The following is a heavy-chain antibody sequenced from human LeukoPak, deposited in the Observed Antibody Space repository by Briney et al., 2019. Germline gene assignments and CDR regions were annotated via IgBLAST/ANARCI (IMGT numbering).Heavy chain of an antibody. CDR2: ISSSGSTI. CDR1: GFTFSSYE. Sequence: PGGSLRLSCAASGFTFSSYEMNWVRQAPGKGLEWVSYISSSGSTIYYADSVKGRFTISRDNAKNSLCLQMNSLRAEDTAVYYCARDSQGFDYWGQGTLVTVSS. V-gene: IGHV3-48*03. J-gene: IGHJ4*02. CDR3: ARDSQGFDY.